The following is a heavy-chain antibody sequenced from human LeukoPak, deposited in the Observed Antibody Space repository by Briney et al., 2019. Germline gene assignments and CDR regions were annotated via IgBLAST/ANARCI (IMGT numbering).Heavy chain of an antibody. J-gene: IGHJ4*02. V-gene: IGHV3-48*01. CDR3: VRDPPEWGYDPVIGSY. CDR1: GFNFRTSS. Sequence: GGSLRLSCAASGFNFRTSSMNWVRQAPGKGLEWLSYISTYSSAIYYAQSVKGRFTVSRDDGENSLYLQMNSLTAEDTAVYYCVRDPPEWGYDPVIGSYWGQGTLVTVSS. CDR2: ISTYSSAI. D-gene: IGHD3-16*02.